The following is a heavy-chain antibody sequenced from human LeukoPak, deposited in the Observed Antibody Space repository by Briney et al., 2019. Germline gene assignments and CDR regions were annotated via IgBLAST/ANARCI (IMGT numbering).Heavy chain of an antibody. D-gene: IGHD1-26*01. Sequence: GGSLRLSCAASGFTFSDHYMDWVRQAPGEGLEWVGRSRNKANSYTTEYAASVKGRFTVSRDDSKSSLYLQMNSLKTEDTAVYYCSVERDYWGQGTLVTVSS. CDR1: GFTFSDHY. CDR3: SVERDY. CDR2: SRNKANSYTT. J-gene: IGHJ4*02. V-gene: IGHV3-72*01.